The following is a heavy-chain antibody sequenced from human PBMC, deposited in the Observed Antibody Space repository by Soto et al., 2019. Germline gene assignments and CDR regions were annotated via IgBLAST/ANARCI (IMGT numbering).Heavy chain of an antibody. D-gene: IGHD2-2*01. CDR3: ARHSGPYASSWFDY. V-gene: IGHV4-39*01. CDR1: GGSISSSNYY. CDR2: IYYSGST. J-gene: IGHJ5*01. Sequence: ASDTLSLTCSVSGGSISSSNYYWGWIRQPPGKGLEWIGSIYYSGSTYYNPSLKSRVTISVDTSKNQFSLKVNSVTAADTAVYYCARHSGPYASSWFDYWGQGILVTVSS.